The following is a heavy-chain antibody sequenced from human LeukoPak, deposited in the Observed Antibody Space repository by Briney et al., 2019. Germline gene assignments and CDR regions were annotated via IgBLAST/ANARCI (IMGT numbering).Heavy chain of an antibody. CDR2: INHSGST. V-gene: IGHV4-34*01. CDR3: ARSLIDTAMVGSLDY. CDR1: GGSFSGYY. D-gene: IGHD5-18*01. J-gene: IGHJ4*02. Sequence: SETLSLTCAVYGGSFSGYYWSWIRQPPGKGLDWIGEINHSGSTNYNPSLKSRVTISVDTSKNQFSLKLRSVTAADTAVYYCARSLIDTAMVGSLDYWGQGTLVTVSS.